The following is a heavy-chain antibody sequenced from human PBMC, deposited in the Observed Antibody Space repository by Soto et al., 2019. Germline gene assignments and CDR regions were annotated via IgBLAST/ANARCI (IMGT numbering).Heavy chain of an antibody. CDR3: ASGGSSLNFDS. CDR2: INSDGSST. J-gene: IGHJ4*02. Sequence: EVQLVESGGGLVQPGGSLRLSCAASGFTFRSYWMQWVRQAPGKGLVWVSWINSDGSSTSYADSVKGRFTISRDNAKNTLYLQMNSLRADDTAVYYGASGGSSLNFDSWGQGTLVTVSS. V-gene: IGHV3-74*01. CDR1: GFTFRSYW. D-gene: IGHD6-6*01.